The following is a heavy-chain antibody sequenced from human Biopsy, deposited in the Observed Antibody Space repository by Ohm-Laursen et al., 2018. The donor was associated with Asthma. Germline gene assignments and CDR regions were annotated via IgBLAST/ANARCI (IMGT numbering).Heavy chain of an antibody. CDR3: ARIKIRIGAGTDRYFDL. CDR1: GDSFSNYA. Sequence: ASVKVSCKASGDSFSNYAISWVRQAPGQGLEWMGRIDPNSGGTNYAQKFPGRVTMTRDTSVNTAFMVLSRLRSDDTAVYYCARIKIRIGAGTDRYFDLWGRGTLVTVSS. CDR2: IDPNSGGT. J-gene: IGHJ2*01. D-gene: IGHD3-16*01. V-gene: IGHV1-2*06.